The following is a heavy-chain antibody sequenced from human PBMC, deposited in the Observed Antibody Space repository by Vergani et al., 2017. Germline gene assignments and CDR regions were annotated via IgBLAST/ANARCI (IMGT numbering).Heavy chain of an antibody. CDR2: INPSGGST. CDR3: ARDPIKPYYGSGSYVDY. J-gene: IGHJ4*02. Sequence: QVQLVQSGAEVKKPGASVKVSCKASGYTFTSYYMHWVRQAPGQGLEWMGIINPSGGSTSYAQKFQGRVTMTRDTSTSTVYMELSSLRSEDTAVYYCARDPIKPYYGSGSYVDYWGQGTLVTVSS. CDR1: GYTFTSYY. V-gene: IGHV1-46*03. D-gene: IGHD3-10*01.